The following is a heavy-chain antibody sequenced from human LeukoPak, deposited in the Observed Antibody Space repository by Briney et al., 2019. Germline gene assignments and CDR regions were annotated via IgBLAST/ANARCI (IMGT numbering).Heavy chain of an antibody. CDR3: AKGYSGSYRNWFDP. Sequence: GRSLRLSCAAPGFTFDDYAMHWVRQAPGNGLEWVSGISWNSGSIGYADSVKGRFPISSANAKNSLYLQMNSLRAEDTALYYCAKGYSGSYRNWFDPWGQGTLVTVSS. V-gene: IGHV3-9*01. D-gene: IGHD1-26*01. J-gene: IGHJ5*02. CDR1: GFTFDDYA. CDR2: ISWNSGSI.